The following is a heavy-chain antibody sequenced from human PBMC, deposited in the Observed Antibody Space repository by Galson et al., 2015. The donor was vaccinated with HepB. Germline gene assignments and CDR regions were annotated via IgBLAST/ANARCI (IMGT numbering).Heavy chain of an antibody. CDR2: INAGNGNT. CDR1: GYTFTSYA. Sequence: SVKVSCKASGYTFTSYAMHWVRQAPGQRLEWMGWINAGNGNTKYSQKFQGRVTITRDTSASTAHMELSSLRSEDTAVYYCAMGPSMYYFDYWGQGTLVTVSS. CDR3: AMGPSMYYFDY. V-gene: IGHV1-3*01. J-gene: IGHJ4*02. D-gene: IGHD2-8*01.